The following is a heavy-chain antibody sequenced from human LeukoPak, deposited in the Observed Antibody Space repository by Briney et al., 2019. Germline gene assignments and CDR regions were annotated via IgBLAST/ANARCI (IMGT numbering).Heavy chain of an antibody. V-gene: IGHV3-7*01. Sequence: QTGGSLRLSCAASGFSISAYHIGWVRQAPGKGLEWVANINPVGSVKYYVDSVKGRFTNSRDNAKNSLYLQMNSLTVEDTAVYYCASGESGWNIWGQGALATVSS. CDR3: ASGESGWNI. CDR1: GFSISAYH. J-gene: IGHJ4*02. D-gene: IGHD1/OR15-1a*01. CDR2: INPVGSVK.